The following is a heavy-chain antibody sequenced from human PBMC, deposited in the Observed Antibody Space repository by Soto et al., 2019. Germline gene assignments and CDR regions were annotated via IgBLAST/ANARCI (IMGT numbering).Heavy chain of an antibody. Sequence: SHTLSLTCAISGDSVSSNSAAWNWIRQSPSRGLEWRGRTYYRSKWYNDYAVSLKSRITINPDTSKNQFSLQLNSVTPEDTAVYYCASGRQWLISAYYFDYWGQGTLVTVSS. D-gene: IGHD6-19*01. CDR1: GDSVSSNSAA. J-gene: IGHJ4*02. CDR3: ASGRQWLISAYYFDY. CDR2: TYYRSKWYN. V-gene: IGHV6-1*01.